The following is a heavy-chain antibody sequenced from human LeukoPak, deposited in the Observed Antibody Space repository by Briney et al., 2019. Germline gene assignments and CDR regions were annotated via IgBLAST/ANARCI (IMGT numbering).Heavy chain of an antibody. J-gene: IGHJ4*01. V-gene: IGHV4-59*01. CDR1: GGSISSYY. CDR2: IYYSGST. D-gene: IGHD4-17*01. CDR3: ATLTVTTGKNYFDY. Sequence: SETLSLTCTVSGGSISSYYWSWIRQPPGKGLEWIGYIYYSGSTNYNPSLKSRVTISVDTSKNQFSLKLSSVTAADTAVYYCATLTVTTGKNYFDYWGHGTLVTVSS.